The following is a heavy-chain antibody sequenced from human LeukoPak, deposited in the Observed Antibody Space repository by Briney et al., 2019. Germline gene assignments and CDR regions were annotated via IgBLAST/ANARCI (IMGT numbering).Heavy chain of an antibody. CDR3: ARHPEYYDSSGYLY. CDR2: IYYSGST. D-gene: IGHD3-22*01. J-gene: IGHJ4*02. V-gene: IGHV4-59*08. CDR1: GGSISSYY. Sequence: PSETLSLTCTVSGGSISSYYWSWIRQPPGKGLEWIGYIYYSGSTNYNPSLKSRVTISVGTSKNQFSLKLSSVTAADTAVYYCARHPEYYDSSGYLYWGQGTLVTVSS.